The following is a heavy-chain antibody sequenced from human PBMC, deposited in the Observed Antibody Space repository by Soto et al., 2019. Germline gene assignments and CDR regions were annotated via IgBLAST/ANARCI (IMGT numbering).Heavy chain of an antibody. CDR2: INHSGST. D-gene: IGHD3-16*01. CDR1: GGSLRGYY. CDR3: ARAPPKVQKSGLPYYFDY. V-gene: IGHV4-34*01. J-gene: IGHJ4*02. Sequence: SETLSLTCAVYGGSLRGYYWSWIRQPPGKGREGIGEINHSGSTDYNPSLKSRVTISVATSKNQFSLKLSSVTDADTAVYYCARAPPKVQKSGLPYYFDYWGQGTLVTVSS.